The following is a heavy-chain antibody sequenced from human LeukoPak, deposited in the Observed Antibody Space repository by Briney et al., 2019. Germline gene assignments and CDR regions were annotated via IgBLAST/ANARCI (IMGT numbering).Heavy chain of an antibody. D-gene: IGHD2-15*01. CDR1: GFTFSSYA. V-gene: IGHV3-23*01. J-gene: IGHJ6*03. CDR2: ISGSGGST. CDR3: AKGRWWSLWAADYYYMDV. Sequence: PGGSLRLSCAASGFTFSSYAMSWVRQAPGKGLEWVSAISGSGGSTYYADSVKGRFTISRDNSKNTLYLQMNSLRAEDTAVYYCAKGRWWSLWAADYYYMDVWGKGTTVTVSS.